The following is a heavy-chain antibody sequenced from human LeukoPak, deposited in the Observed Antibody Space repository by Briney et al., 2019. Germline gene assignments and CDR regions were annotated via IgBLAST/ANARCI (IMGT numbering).Heavy chain of an antibody. Sequence: SRKYYADSVKGRFTISRDNSKNTLYLQMNSLRAEDTAVYYCARDRYGMDVWGQGTTVTVSS. CDR3: ARDRYGMDV. CDR2: SRK. V-gene: IGHV3-30*01. J-gene: IGHJ6*02.